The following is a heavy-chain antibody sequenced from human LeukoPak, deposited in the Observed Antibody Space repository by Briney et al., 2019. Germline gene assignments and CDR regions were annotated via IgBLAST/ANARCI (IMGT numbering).Heavy chain of an antibody. V-gene: IGHV3-23*01. J-gene: IGHJ6*02. D-gene: IGHD3-16*01. CDR1: GLTFSSYA. Sequence: GSLSLSCAASGLTFSSYAMTWVRQSPGKGLEWVSTISGSGDNTHYADSVQGRLTISRDNTKSTLYLQMNSLRAEDTAVYYCGGAKFYYYGMDVWGLGTTVIVYS. CDR3: GGAKFYYYGMDV. CDR2: ISGSGDNT.